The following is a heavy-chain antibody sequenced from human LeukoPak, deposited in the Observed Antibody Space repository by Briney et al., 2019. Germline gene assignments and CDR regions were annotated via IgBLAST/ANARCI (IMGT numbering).Heavy chain of an antibody. D-gene: IGHD5-18*01. V-gene: IGHV4-39*01. J-gene: IGHJ5*02. CDR1: GCSISSSSYY. CDR2: IYYSGST. Sequence: SETLSLTCTVSGCSISSSSYYWGWLRQPPGKGLEWIGSIYYSGSTYYNPSLKSRVTISVDTSKNQFSLKLSSVTAADTAVHYCARGYTYGSNWFDPWGQGTLVTVSS. CDR3: ARGYTYGSNWFDP.